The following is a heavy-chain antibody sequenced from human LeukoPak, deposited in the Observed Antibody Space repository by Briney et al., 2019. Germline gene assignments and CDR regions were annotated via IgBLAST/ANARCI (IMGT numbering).Heavy chain of an antibody. J-gene: IGHJ4*02. CDR2: INERGTDS. CDR3: ARGLDNYGSGSSD. CDR1: GFTFSGHW. D-gene: IGHD3-10*01. V-gene: IGHV3-74*03. Sequence: GGSLRLSCTASGFTFSGHWIHWVRQPPGMGLVWVSRINERGTDSMYAESVKGRFTISRDNAKNTVYLQMNSLRAEDTAVYYCARGLDNYGSGSSDWGQGTLVTVSS.